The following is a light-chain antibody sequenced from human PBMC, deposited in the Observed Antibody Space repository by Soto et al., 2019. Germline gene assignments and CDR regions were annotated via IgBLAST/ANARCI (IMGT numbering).Light chain of an antibody. V-gene: IGKV1-9*01. CDR3: QQLNNYPPFT. CDR1: QGISTY. CDR2: AAS. J-gene: IGKJ3*01. Sequence: DIQLTQSPSFLSASVGDRVTITCRASQGISTYLAWYQQKPRTAPKLLIYAASTLQSGVPSRFSGSGSGTEFTLTISSLQPEDFATYYCQQLNNYPPFTFGPGTKVDIK.